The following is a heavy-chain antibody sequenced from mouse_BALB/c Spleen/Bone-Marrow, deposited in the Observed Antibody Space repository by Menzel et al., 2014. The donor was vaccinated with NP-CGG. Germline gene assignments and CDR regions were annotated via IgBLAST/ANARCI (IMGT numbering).Heavy chain of an antibody. J-gene: IGHJ2*01. V-gene: IGHV1S135*01. CDR2: IDPYSGGT. CDR1: GYAFTNYN. Sequence: VQLKESGPELVKPGASVKVSCKASGYAFTNYNMNWVKQSHGKSLEWIGYIDPYSGGTNYNQKFRGKATLPVDKSSSTAYMHLNSLTSEDSAVYYCSRGVLAYFDYWGQGTTLTVSS. CDR3: SRGVLAYFDY. D-gene: IGHD2-14*01.